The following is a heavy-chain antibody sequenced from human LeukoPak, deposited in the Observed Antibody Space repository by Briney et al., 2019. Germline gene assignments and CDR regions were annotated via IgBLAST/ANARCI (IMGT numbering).Heavy chain of an antibody. J-gene: IGHJ5*02. D-gene: IGHD3-9*01. V-gene: IGHV4-61*05. Sequence: PSETLSLTCTVSGASISSSTDYWGWIRQPPGKGLEWIGYIYYSGSTNYNPSLKSRVTISVDTSKNQFSLKLSSVTAADTAVYYCARGLLDSSFLDPWGQGTLVTVSS. CDR2: IYYSGST. CDR3: ARGLLDSSFLDP. CDR1: GASISSSTDY.